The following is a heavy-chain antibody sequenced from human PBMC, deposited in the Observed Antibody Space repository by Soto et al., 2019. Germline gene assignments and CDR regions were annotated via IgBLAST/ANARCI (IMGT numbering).Heavy chain of an antibody. D-gene: IGHD6-13*01. V-gene: IGHV5-51*01. CDR3: ARHKESIAAAEPFDY. CDR1: GYSFTSYW. J-gene: IGHJ4*02. Sequence: PGESLKISCKGSGYSFTSYWIGWVRQMPGKGLEWMGIIYPGDSDTRYSPSFQGQVTISADKSISTAYLQWSSLKASDTAMYYCARHKESIAAAEPFDYWGQGTLVTAPQ. CDR2: IYPGDSDT.